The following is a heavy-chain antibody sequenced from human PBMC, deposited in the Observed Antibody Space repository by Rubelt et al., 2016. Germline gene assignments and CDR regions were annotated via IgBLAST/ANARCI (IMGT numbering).Heavy chain of an antibody. CDR1: GFTFRSYG. D-gene: IGHD3-10*01. CDR2: IWYDGSNK. V-gene: IGHV3-33*01. CDR3: ASGRVRGVILKPIFAY. Sequence: QPGRSLRLSCAASGFTFRSYGMHWVRQAPGKGLEWVAVIWYDGSNKYYVDSVKGRFTISRDNSKNTLDLQMNSLRADDTAVYYCASGRVRGVILKPIFAYWGQGTLLTVSS. J-gene: IGHJ4*02.